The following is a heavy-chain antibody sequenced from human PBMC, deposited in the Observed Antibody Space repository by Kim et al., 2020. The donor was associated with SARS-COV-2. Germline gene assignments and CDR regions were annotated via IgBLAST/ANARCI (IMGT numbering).Heavy chain of an antibody. D-gene: IGHD3-22*01. CDR3: ARPYDSSGLKWFDP. J-gene: IGHJ5*02. CDR2: IIRGGGST. Sequence: GGSLRLSCAASGFTFTSYVMSWVRQAPGKGLEWVSSIIRGGGSTFYADSVKGRFTISRDSSKNTLYLQMNSLRAEDTAIYYCARPYDSSGLKWFDPWGQGTLVTVSS. CDR1: GFTFTSYV. V-gene: IGHV3-23*01.